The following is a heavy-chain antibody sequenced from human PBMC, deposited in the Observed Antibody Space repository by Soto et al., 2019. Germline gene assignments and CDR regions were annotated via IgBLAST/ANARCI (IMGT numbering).Heavy chain of an antibody. CDR1: GFTFSSYA. V-gene: IGHV3-23*01. CDR2: ISGSGGST. CDR3: AKDREAHGQLLWAEICAAFDI. Sequence: GGSLRLSCAASGFTFSSYAMSWVRQAPGKGLEWVSAISGSGGSTYYADSVKGRFTISRDNSKNTLYLQMNSLRAEDTAVYYCAKDREAHGQLLWAEICAAFDIWGQGTMVTVSS. D-gene: IGHD2-2*01. J-gene: IGHJ3*02.